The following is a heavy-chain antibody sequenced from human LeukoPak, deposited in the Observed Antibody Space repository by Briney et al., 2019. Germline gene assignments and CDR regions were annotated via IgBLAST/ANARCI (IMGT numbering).Heavy chain of an antibody. Sequence: GGSLRLSCAASGLTFSYYDMHWVRQAPGKGLEWVAPITLSGGSTLYADSVKGRFSISRDNSKNTLYLQMNRLSAEDTAVYYCAKRGNPAVGHHYLDVWGKGTTVSVSS. V-gene: IGHV3-23*01. CDR2: ITLSGGST. CDR3: AKRGNPAVGHHYLDV. CDR1: GLTFSYYD. D-gene: IGHD2-2*01. J-gene: IGHJ6*03.